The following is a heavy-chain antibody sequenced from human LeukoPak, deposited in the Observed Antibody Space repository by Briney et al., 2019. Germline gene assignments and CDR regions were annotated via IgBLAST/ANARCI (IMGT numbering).Heavy chain of an antibody. CDR3: ARRGGSRGWGAFDI. CDR2: ITGTADKT. CDR1: EFTFTNYV. J-gene: IGHJ3*02. Sequence: GGSLRLSCAASEFTFTNYVMNWVRQAPGKGLEWVSSITGTADKTYDADSVKGRFTISRVNSKNTLSLQMSSLRVEDTAIYYCARRGGSRGWGAFDIWGQGTIVTVSS. V-gene: IGHV3-23*01. D-gene: IGHD6-19*01.